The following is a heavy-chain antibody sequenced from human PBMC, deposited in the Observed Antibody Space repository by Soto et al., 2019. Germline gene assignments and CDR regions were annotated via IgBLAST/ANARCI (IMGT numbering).Heavy chain of an antibody. J-gene: IGHJ6*02. D-gene: IGHD2-15*01. CDR3: AREFAPNCSGCSCHAEVYYYYGMDV. V-gene: IGHV1-2*04. CDR2: INPNSGGT. Sequence: ASVKVSCKASGYTFTGYYMHWVRQAPGQGLEWMGWINPNSGGTNYAQKFQGWVTMTRDTSISTAYMELSRLRSDYTAVYYCAREFAPNCSGCSCHAEVYYYYGMDVWGQGTTVTVSS. CDR1: GYTFTGYY.